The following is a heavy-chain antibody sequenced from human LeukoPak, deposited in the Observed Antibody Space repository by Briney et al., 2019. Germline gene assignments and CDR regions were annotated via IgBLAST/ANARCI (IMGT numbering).Heavy chain of an antibody. D-gene: IGHD3-3*01. CDR1: GFTFSSYW. CDR3: AREQYDFWSGYDAFDI. J-gene: IGHJ3*02. V-gene: IGHV3-7*01. Sequence: GGSLRLSCAASGFTFSSYWMSWVRQAPGKGLEWVANIKQDGSEKYYVDSVKGRFTISRDNAKNSLYLQMNSLRAEDTAVYYCAREQYDFWSGYDAFDIWGQGTMVTVSS. CDR2: IKQDGSEK.